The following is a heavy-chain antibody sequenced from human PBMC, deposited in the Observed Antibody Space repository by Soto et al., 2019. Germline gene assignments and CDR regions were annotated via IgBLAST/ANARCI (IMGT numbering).Heavy chain of an antibody. V-gene: IGHV4-59*01. CDR3: ARINLRASGEGGHCSGGSCYSRGHWYFDL. CDR2: IYYSGST. D-gene: IGHD2-15*01. Sequence: QVQLQESGPGLVKPSETLSLTCTVSGGSISSYYWSWIRQPPGKGLEWIGYIYYSGSTNYNPSLKSRVTISVDTSKNQFSLKLSSVTAADTAVYYCARINLRASGEGGHCSGGSCYSRGHWYFDLWGRGTLVTVSS. CDR1: GGSISSYY. J-gene: IGHJ2*01.